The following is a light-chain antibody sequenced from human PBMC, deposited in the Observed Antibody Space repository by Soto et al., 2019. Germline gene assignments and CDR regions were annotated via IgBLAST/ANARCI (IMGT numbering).Light chain of an antibody. CDR1: QSISSY. V-gene: IGKV1-39*01. CDR2: AAS. Sequence: DIQMTQSPSSLSASVGDRVTITCRAGQSISSYLNWYQQKPGRAPKLLIYAASSLQSGVPSSFSGSGSGTDFTLTISSLQPEDVATYYCQQSYDTPWTFGQGTKVEIK. CDR3: QQSYDTPWT. J-gene: IGKJ1*01.